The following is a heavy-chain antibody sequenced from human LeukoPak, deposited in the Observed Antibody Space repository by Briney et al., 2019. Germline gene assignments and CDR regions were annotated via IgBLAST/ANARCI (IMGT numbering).Heavy chain of an antibody. Sequence: SVKVSCKASGGTFSSYAISWVRQAPGQGLEWMGGIIPIFGTANYAQKFQGRVTITADESTSTAYMELSSLRSEDTAVYYCAREGQAVAGTGFYYYYGMDVWGQGTTVTVSS. D-gene: IGHD6-19*01. CDR2: IIPIFGTA. CDR1: GGTFSSYA. CDR3: AREGQAVAGTGFYYYYGMDV. J-gene: IGHJ6*02. V-gene: IGHV1-69*01.